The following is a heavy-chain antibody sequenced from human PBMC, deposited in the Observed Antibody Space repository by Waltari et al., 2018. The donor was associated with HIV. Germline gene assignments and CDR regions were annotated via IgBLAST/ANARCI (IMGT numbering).Heavy chain of an antibody. Sequence: QVQLVQSGAEVKKPGSSVKVSCKASGGTFSSYAISWVRQAPGQGLKWMGGISPIFGTADYAQKFQGRVTITADESTSTAYMELGSLRSEDTAVYYCARGSWDYVWGSYQTIRYFDYWGQGTLVTVSS. CDR1: GGTFSSYA. CDR2: ISPIFGTA. V-gene: IGHV1-69*01. J-gene: IGHJ4*02. D-gene: IGHD3-16*02. CDR3: ARGSWDYVWGSYQTIRYFDY.